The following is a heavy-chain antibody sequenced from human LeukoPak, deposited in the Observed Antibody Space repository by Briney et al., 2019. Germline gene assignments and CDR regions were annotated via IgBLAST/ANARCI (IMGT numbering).Heavy chain of an antibody. CDR3: ARDFHRRLYDSSAYHPY. V-gene: IGHV3-48*01. CDR1: GFTFSSYS. J-gene: IGHJ4*02. CDR2: ISSSSSTI. D-gene: IGHD3-22*01. Sequence: GGSLRLSCAASGFTFSSYSMNWVRQAPGKGLEGVSYISSSSSTIYYADSVKGRFTISRDNAKNSLYLQMNSLRAEDTAVYYCARDFHRRLYDSSAYHPYWGQGTLVTVSS.